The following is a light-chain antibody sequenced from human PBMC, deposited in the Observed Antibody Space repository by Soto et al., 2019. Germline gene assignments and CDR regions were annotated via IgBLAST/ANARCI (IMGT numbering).Light chain of an antibody. V-gene: IGKV1-5*01. CDR3: QQYHTYPWK. Sequence: DIQMTQSPSTLSASVGDRVTITCRDSQSITNWLAWYQQKPGKAPNLLIYDASNLVSGVSSRFTGSGSGTDFTLTISSLQPDDFATYYCQQYHTYPWKVGQGTKVEVK. J-gene: IGKJ1*01. CDR1: QSITNW. CDR2: DAS.